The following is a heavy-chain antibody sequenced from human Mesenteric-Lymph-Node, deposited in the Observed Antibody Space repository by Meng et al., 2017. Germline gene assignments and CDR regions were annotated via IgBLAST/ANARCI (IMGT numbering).Heavy chain of an antibody. CDR2: IYQRGST. D-gene: IGHD6-19*01. CDR1: GCAISGMNW. Sequence: QVRPRESGPGLGEASGTLSRQRAVPGCAISGMNWWSWVRQPPGKVLEGIGEIYQRGSTNHNPPRKSRVNISVDKSKNQFSLNRSAVTAADTAVYYCARGGQWLPIDYWGQGTLVTVSS. V-gene: IGHV4-4*02. CDR3: ARGGQWLPIDY. J-gene: IGHJ4*02.